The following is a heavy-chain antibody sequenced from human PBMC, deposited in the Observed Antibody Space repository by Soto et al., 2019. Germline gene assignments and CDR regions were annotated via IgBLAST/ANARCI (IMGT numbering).Heavy chain of an antibody. CDR3: ASASLRYFDWLSLAFDY. D-gene: IGHD3-9*01. CDR1: GGTFSSYA. Sequence: ASVKVSCKASGGTFSSYAISWVRQAPGQGLEWMGGIIPIFGTANYAQKFQGRVTITADESTSTAYMELSSLRSEDTAVYYCASASLRYFDWLSLAFDYWAQETLVTVSS. V-gene: IGHV1-69*13. J-gene: IGHJ4*02. CDR2: IIPIFGTA.